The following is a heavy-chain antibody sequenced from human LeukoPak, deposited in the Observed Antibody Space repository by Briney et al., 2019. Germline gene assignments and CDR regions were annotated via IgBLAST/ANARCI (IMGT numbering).Heavy chain of an antibody. CDR2: ISLTGRT. CDR1: GGSITSTNW. V-gene: IGHV4-4*02. CDR3: TRESGPYCPFGY. D-gene: IGHD1-26*01. Sequence: SETLSLTCGVSGGSITSTNWWSWVRQPPEQGLEWIGEISLTGRTNYNPSLIGRVIMSLDESRNQLSLTLTSVTAADTAMYYCTRESGPYCPFGYWGQGTLVVVPS. J-gene: IGHJ4*02.